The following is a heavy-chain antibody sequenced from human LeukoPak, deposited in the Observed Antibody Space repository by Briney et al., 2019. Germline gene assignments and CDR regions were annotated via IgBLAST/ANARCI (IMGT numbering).Heavy chain of an antibody. CDR1: GLTFSSYW. V-gene: IGHV3-74*01. CDR2: IKGDGSST. D-gene: IGHD5-18*01. Sequence: GGSLRLSCAGSGLTFSSYWMHWVRQAPGKGLVWVSRIKGDGSSTSYADSVKGRFTISRDNTKNTLYLQMNSLRAEDTAVYYCANERGYNYGYSFDYWGQGTLVTVSS. J-gene: IGHJ4*02. CDR3: ANERGYNYGYSFDY.